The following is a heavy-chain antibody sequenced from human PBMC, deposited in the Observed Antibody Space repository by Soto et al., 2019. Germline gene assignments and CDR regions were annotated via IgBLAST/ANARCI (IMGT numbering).Heavy chain of an antibody. CDR1: GGSFSGYY. J-gene: IGHJ5*02. D-gene: IGHD4-17*01. Sequence: SETLSLTCAVSGGSFSGYYWGWIRQPPGKGLEWIGEINDSGYTNNNPSLKSRVTISVDTSKNQFSLKLTSVTAADTAVYYCARANDYSDYPWISPWFGPWAQGTLVTVSS. V-gene: IGHV4-34*01. CDR3: ARANDYSDYPWISPWFGP. CDR2: INDSGYT.